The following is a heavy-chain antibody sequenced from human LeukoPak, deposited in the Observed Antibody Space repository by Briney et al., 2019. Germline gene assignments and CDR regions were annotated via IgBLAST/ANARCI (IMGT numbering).Heavy chain of an antibody. Sequence: GGSLRLSCAASGFTFSSYAMSWVRQAPGKGLEWVSAISGSGGSTYYAGSVKGRFTISRDNSKNTLYLQVNSLRAEDTAVYYCAKRPSDYGDSGSDWGQGTLVTVSS. D-gene: IGHD4-17*01. CDR1: GFTFSSYA. CDR3: AKRPSDYGDSGSD. V-gene: IGHV3-23*01. J-gene: IGHJ4*02. CDR2: ISGSGGST.